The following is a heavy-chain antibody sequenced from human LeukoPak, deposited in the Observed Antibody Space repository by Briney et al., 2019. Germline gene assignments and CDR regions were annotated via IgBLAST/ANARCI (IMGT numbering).Heavy chain of an antibody. Sequence: ASVKVSCKASGYTFTSYDINWVRQATGQGLEWMGWINPNSGGTNYAQKFQGRVTMTRDTSISTAYMELSRLRSDDTAVYYCARGLRGSRDAFDIWGQGTMVTVSS. CDR1: GYTFTSYD. J-gene: IGHJ3*02. CDR2: INPNSGGT. CDR3: ARGLRGSRDAFDI. D-gene: IGHD1-26*01. V-gene: IGHV1-2*02.